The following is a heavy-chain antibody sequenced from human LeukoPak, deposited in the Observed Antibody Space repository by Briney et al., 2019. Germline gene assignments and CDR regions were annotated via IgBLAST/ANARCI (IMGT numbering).Heavy chain of an antibody. CDR3: ARVHPEEQLVRGAFDI. Sequence: PSETLSLTCTVSGGSISSYHWSWIRQPPGKGLEWIGYIYYSGSTNYNPSLKSRVTISVDTSKNQFSLKLSSVTAADTAVYYCARVHPEEQLVRGAFDIWGQGTMVTVSS. CDR2: IYYSGST. D-gene: IGHD6-6*01. J-gene: IGHJ3*02. V-gene: IGHV4-59*01. CDR1: GGSISSYH.